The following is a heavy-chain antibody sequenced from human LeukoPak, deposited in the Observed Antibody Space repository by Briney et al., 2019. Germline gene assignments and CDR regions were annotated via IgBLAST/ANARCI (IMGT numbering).Heavy chain of an antibody. CDR3: ARHKRDIVVVPAAIYYYYYYMDV. D-gene: IGHD2-2*01. Sequence: SETLSLTCTVSGGSISSYYWSWIRQPPGKGLEWIGYIHHSGSTNYNPSLKSRVTISVDTSKNQFSLKLSSVTAADTAVYYCARHKRDIVVVPAAIYYYYYYMDVWGKGTMVTVSS. CDR1: GGSISSYY. V-gene: IGHV4-59*08. CDR2: IHHSGST. J-gene: IGHJ6*03.